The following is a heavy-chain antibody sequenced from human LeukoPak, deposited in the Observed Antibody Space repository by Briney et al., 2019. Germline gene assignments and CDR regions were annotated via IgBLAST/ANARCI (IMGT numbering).Heavy chain of an antibody. Sequence: GGSLRLSWAASGITFTSSSMTWVRQAPGKGLEWVSSISSTGTYTYFADSLKGRFTISRDNAKNSLYLQMNSLRVEDTAIYYCARADTLGGYYFDNWGQGTLVTVSS. D-gene: IGHD3-16*01. CDR1: GITFTSSS. J-gene: IGHJ4*02. CDR2: ISSTGTYT. CDR3: ARADTLGGYYFDN. V-gene: IGHV3-21*01.